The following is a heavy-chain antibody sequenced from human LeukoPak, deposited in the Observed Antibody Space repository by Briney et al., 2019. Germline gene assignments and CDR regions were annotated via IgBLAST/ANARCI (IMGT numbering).Heavy chain of an antibody. CDR3: ARGRGGSYSELDH. CDR1: GFTFSSYA. J-gene: IGHJ4*02. Sequence: GGSLRLSCAASGFTFSSYAMHWVRQAPGKGLEWVAVISYDGSNKYYADSVKGRFTISRDNSKNTLYLQMNSLRAEDTAVYYCARGRGGSYSELDHWGQGTLVTVSS. D-gene: IGHD1-26*01. V-gene: IGHV3-30*04. CDR2: ISYDGSNK.